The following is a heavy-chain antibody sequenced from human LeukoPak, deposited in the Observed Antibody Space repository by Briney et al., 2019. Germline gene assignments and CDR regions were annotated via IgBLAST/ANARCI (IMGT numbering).Heavy chain of an antibody. D-gene: IGHD1-1*01. J-gene: IGHJ4*02. Sequence: GGSLRLSCAASGFTFSHHGMHWVRQAPGKGLEWVAFIRNDGSNNYYADSVKGRFTISRDNSKNNVYLQMYSLRVEDTSIYYCVRDYNWGFDHWGQGTLVTVSS. V-gene: IGHV3-30*02. CDR3: VRDYNWGFDH. CDR1: GFTFSHHG. CDR2: IRNDGSNN.